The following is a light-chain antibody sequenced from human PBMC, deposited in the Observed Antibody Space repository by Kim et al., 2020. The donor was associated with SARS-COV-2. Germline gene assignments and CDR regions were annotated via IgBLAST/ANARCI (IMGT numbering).Light chain of an antibody. V-gene: IGLV1-47*01. Sequence: GQRFTISCSGSSSNIGSNYVYWYQQLPGTAPKLLICRNNQRPSGVPDRFSGSKSGTSASLAISGLRSEDEADYYCAAWDDSLSGVVFGGGTQLTVL. CDR1: SSNIGSNY. CDR3: AAWDDSLSGVV. CDR2: RNN. J-gene: IGLJ2*01.